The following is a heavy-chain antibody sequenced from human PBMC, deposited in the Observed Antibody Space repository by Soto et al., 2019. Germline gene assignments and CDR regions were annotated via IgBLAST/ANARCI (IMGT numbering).Heavy chain of an antibody. D-gene: IGHD3-10*01. CDR3: ARESAGSHKNNWFDP. CDR2: IYYSGST. Sequence: SETLSLTCTVFGGSISSYYWSWIRQPPGKGLEWIGYIYYSGSTYYKPSLKSRVTMSVDMSRNQLLLQLNSVTAADTAVYYCARESAGSHKNNWFDPWGQGTLVTVSS. J-gene: IGHJ5*02. CDR1: GGSISSYY. V-gene: IGHV4-59*01.